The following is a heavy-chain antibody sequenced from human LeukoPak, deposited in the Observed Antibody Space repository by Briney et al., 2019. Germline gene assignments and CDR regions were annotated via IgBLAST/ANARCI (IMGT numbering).Heavy chain of an antibody. CDR1: GYTFTGYY. J-gene: IGHJ4*02. CDR2: INPNSGGT. Sequence: ASVKVSCKASGYTFTGYYMHWVRQAPGQGLEWMGWINPNSGGTNYAQKFQGRVTMTRDTSISTAYMELSRLRSDDTAVYYCAREKWVLRPQLTAYWGQGTLVTVSS. CDR3: AREKWVLRPQLTAY. D-gene: IGHD5-24*01. V-gene: IGHV1-2*02.